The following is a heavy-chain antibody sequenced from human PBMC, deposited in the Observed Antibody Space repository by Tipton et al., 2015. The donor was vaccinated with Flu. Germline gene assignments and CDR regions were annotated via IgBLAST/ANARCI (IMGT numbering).Heavy chain of an antibody. J-gene: IGHJ5*02. V-gene: IGHV4-59*08. CDR1: GGSMSDYY. Sequence: TLSLTCTVSGGSMSDYYWSWIRQPPGKGLEWIGYVYYIGSTNYNPSLRSRVSISIDTSKNQSSLNLRSVTAADTAVYYCARTGGYGSAGGTWGRGTLVTVSS. CDR3: ARTGGYGSAGGT. CDR2: VYYIGST. D-gene: IGHD5-12*01.